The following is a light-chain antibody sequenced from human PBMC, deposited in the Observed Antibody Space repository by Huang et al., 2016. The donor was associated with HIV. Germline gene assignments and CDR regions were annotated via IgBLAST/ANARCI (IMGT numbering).Light chain of an antibody. Sequence: DIVMTQSPDSLAVSLGERSTINCKSSQSLLYRSNNKNYLAWYQQKPGQPPKLLIYWASTRVSGVPDRFSGSGSGTDFTLTISSLQAEDVAVYHCQQFYSTPITFGQGTRLEIK. J-gene: IGKJ5*01. CDR2: WAS. CDR3: QQFYSTPIT. CDR1: QSLLYRSNNKNY. V-gene: IGKV4-1*01.